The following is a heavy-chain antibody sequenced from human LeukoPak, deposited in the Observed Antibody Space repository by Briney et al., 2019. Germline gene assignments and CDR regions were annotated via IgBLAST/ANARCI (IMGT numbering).Heavy chain of an antibody. D-gene: IGHD3-22*01. CDR3: ARAGYGYYYDSSGRSPADY. J-gene: IGHJ4*02. V-gene: IGHV3-21*01. CDR2: ISSSSSYI. Sequence: GGSLRLSCAASGFTFSSYSMNWVRQAPGKGLEWVSSISSSSSYIYYADSVKGRFTISRDNAENSLYLQMNSLRAEDTAVYYCARAGYGYYYDSSGRSPADYWGQGTLVTVSS. CDR1: GFTFSSYS.